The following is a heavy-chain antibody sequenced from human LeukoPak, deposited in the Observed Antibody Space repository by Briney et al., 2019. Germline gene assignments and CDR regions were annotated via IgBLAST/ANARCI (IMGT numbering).Heavy chain of an antibody. Sequence: GASVKVSCKASGYTFTSYDINWVRQAPGQGLEWMGWMNPNSGKTGYAQKFQGRVSMTRNTSISTAYMELSSLRSEDTAVYYCARTTMVRGVIHYYGMDVWGQGTTVTVSS. D-gene: IGHD3-10*01. CDR3: ARTTMVRGVIHYYGMDV. CDR1: GYTFTSYD. J-gene: IGHJ6*02. CDR2: MNPNSGKT. V-gene: IGHV1-8*01.